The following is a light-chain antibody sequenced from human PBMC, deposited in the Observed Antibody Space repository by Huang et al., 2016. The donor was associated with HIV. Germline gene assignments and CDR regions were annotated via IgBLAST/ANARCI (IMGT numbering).Light chain of an antibody. J-gene: IGKJ3*01. CDR1: PSISSN. CDR3: QHFQGFT. CDR2: AAS. V-gene: IGKV3-15*01. Sequence: EIVMTQSPATLSVSPGERATLSCRASPSISSNLAWYQQKPGQSPRFLLHAASTRATGIPARFFGSGSGTDFTLTISSLQSEDFAVYYCQHFQGFTFGPGTKVDI.